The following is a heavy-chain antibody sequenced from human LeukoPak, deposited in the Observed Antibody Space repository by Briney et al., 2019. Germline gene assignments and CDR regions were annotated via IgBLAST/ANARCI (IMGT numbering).Heavy chain of an antibody. CDR1: GYTFTTYA. Sequence: ASVKVSCKASGYTFTTYAIHWVRQAPGQGLEWMGWINPNSGGTNYAQKFQGRVTMTRDTSISTAYMELSRLRSDDTAVYYCARGDVDTTMVDAFDIWGQGTMVTVSS. CDR3: ARGDVDTTMVDAFDI. CDR2: INPNSGGT. D-gene: IGHD5-18*01. V-gene: IGHV1-2*02. J-gene: IGHJ3*02.